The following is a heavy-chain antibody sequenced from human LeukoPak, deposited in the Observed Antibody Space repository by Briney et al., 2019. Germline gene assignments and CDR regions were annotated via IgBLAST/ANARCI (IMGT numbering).Heavy chain of an antibody. Sequence: KPSETLSLTCTVSGDSISSYYWSWIRQSPGKGLEWIGSISYSGSTNYNPSLKSRVTISIDTSKNRFSLKVSSVIAADTAMYYCARGGSRSYTSSTLDYWGQGTLVTVSS. D-gene: IGHD6-6*01. CDR1: GDSISSYY. CDR2: ISYSGST. J-gene: IGHJ4*02. CDR3: ARGGSRSYTSSTLDY. V-gene: IGHV4-59*12.